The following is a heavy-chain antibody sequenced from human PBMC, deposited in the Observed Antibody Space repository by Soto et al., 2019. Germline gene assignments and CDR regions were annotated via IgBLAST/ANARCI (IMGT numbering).Heavy chain of an antibody. CDR1: GISFSTYA. CDR3: AVDYYYMDV. V-gene: IGHV3-48*01. Sequence: GGSLRLSCAASGISFSTYAMNWVRQAPGKGRGWVSYISSGSSTIYYAESVKGRSTISRDNAKKSLLLQMNSLRAEETVVYYCAVDYYYMDVWGKGTTVTVSS. CDR2: ISSGSSTI. J-gene: IGHJ6*03.